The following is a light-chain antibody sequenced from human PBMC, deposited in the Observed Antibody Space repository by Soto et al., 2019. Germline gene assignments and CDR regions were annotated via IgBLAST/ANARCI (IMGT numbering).Light chain of an antibody. CDR3: QQYGSSPPYT. CDR2: GSS. V-gene: IGKV3-20*01. Sequence: EVVLTQSPGTLSLSPGERATRSCRASQTVSNNYLAWYQQKPGQAPRLLIFGSSDRATGIPDRFSGSGSGTDFTLTISRLEPEDFAVYYCQQYGSSPPYTFGQGTQLEIK. CDR1: QTVSNNY. J-gene: IGKJ2*01.